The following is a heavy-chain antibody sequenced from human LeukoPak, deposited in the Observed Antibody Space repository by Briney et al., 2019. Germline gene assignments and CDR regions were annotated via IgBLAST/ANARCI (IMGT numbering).Heavy chain of an antibody. Sequence: SETLSLTCTVSGGSISSYYWSWIRQPPGKGLEWIGYIYYSGSTNYNPSLKSRVTISVDTSKNQFSLKLSSVTTADTAVYHCASGYDFWSGYYYYGMDVWGQGTTVTVSS. CDR3: ASGYDFWSGYYYYGMDV. V-gene: IGHV4-59*01. CDR2: IYYSGST. J-gene: IGHJ6*02. CDR1: GGSISSYY. D-gene: IGHD3-3*01.